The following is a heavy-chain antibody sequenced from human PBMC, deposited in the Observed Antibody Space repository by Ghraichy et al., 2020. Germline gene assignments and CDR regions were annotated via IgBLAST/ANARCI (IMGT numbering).Heavy chain of an antibody. CDR1: GGSFSGYY. CDR2: INHSGSA. CDR3: ARGLYGTTTTY. D-gene: IGHD1-26*01. Sequence: SETLSLTCAVYGGSFSGYYWNWIRQPPGKGLEWIGEINHSGSASYNPSFKSRVTISVDTSKNQFSLKLTSVTAADTAVYYCARGLYGTTTTYWGQGTLVTVSS. V-gene: IGHV4-34*01. J-gene: IGHJ4*02.